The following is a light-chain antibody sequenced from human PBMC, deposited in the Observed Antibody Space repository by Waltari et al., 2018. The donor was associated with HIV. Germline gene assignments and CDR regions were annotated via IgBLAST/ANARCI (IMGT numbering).Light chain of an antibody. CDR2: AAS. J-gene: IGKJ3*01. V-gene: IGKV1-39*01. CDR1: PTINRD. Sequence: DIQMTQSPSSLPASVGDRLTITCRASPTINRDLNWYQQKPGQGPTLLISAASTLESGVPSRFSGSVSGAEFTLSISSVQPEDFATYYCLQTYGSPLTFGPGTTLEVK. CDR3: LQTYGSPLT.